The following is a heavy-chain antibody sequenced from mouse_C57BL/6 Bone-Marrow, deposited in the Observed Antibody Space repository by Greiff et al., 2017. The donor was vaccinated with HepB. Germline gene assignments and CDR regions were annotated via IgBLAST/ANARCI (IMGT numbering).Heavy chain of an antibody. V-gene: IGHV1-7*01. Sequence: VQLQQSGAELAKPGASVKLSCKASGYTFTSYWMHWVKQRPGQGLEWIGYINPSSGYTKYNQKFKDKATLTADKSSSTAYMQLSSLTYEDSAVYYCARSLLSYYYAMDYWGQGTSVTVSS. J-gene: IGHJ4*01. D-gene: IGHD2-10*01. CDR2: INPSSGYT. CDR3: ARSLLSYYYAMDY. CDR1: GYTFTSYW.